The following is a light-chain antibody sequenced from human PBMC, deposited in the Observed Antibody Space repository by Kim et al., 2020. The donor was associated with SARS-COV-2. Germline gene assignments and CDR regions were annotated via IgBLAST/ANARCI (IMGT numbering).Light chain of an antibody. V-gene: IGKV4-1*01. Sequence: RATLNWKSSQTVLYNSNNQNYLAWYQQKTGQAPKLLIYWASIRESGVSDRFSGSGSETDFTLTISSLQAEDVAVYYCQQYYSTPPSFGQGTKLEI. J-gene: IGKJ2*03. CDR1: QTVLYNSNNQNY. CDR2: WAS. CDR3: QQYYSTPPS.